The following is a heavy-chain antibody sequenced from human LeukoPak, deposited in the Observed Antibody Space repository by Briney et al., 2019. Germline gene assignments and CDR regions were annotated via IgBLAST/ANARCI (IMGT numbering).Heavy chain of an antibody. CDR1: GYSFSNYW. D-gene: IGHD3-16*01. V-gene: IGHV5-51*01. CDR2: IYPSDADT. CDR3: AKRVGGYVDY. J-gene: IGHJ4*02. Sequence: GESLKISCKGSGYSFSNYWIGWVRQMPGKGLEWMGIIYPSDADTRYSPSFQGQVTISADKSTSTAYLQWSSLKASDTAMYYCAKRVGGYVDYWGQGTLVTVSS.